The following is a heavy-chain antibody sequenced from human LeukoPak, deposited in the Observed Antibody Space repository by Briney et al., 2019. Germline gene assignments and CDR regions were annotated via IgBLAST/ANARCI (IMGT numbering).Heavy chain of an antibody. CDR3: ARDFSHAGLDY. Sequence: EASVKVSCNASGDIISTYGIAWVRQAPGQGLEWMGGIVPPFGRVNYAQKFRGRVTMTRDESSSTVYMELTSLISGDTAVYYCARDFSHAGLDYWGQGTLVSVSS. J-gene: IGHJ4*02. CDR1: GDIISTYG. V-gene: IGHV1-69*05. D-gene: IGHD1-1*01. CDR2: IVPPFGRV.